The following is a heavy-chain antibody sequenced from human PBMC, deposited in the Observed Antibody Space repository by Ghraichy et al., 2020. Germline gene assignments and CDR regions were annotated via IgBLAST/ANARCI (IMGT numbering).Heavy chain of an antibody. CDR2: ISSSCSYK. CDR3: ARETYYDMLTGTNFGY. CDR1: GFTFSSYS. D-gene: IGHD3-9*01. Sequence: GGSLRLSCAASGFTFSSYSMHWVRQAPGKGLEWVAAISSSCSYKYYADSVKGRFTISRDNAKNSLYLQMNSLRAEDTAVYYCARETYYDMLTGTNFGYWGQGALVTVSS. J-gene: IGHJ4*02. V-gene: IGHV3-21*01.